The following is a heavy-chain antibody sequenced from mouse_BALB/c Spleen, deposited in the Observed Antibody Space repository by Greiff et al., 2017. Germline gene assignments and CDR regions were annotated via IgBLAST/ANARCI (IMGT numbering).Heavy chain of an antibody. CDR1: GYTFTSYT. Sequence: QVQLKESGAELARPGASVKMSCKASGYTFTSYTMHWVKQRPGQGLEWIGYINPSSGYTNYNQKFKDKATLTADKSSSTAYMELSSLTSEDSAVYYCARWVYYDYAYYFDYWGQGTTLTVSS. CDR3: ARWVYYDYAYYFDY. D-gene: IGHD2-4*01. CDR2: INPSSGYT. J-gene: IGHJ2*01. V-gene: IGHV1-4*01.